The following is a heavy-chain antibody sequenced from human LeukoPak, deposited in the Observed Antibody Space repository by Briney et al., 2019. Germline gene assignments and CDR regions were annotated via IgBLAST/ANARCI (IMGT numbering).Heavy chain of an antibody. Sequence: SETLSLTCTVSGGSISSSSYYWGWIRQPPGKGLEWIGSIYYSGSTYYNPSLKSRVTISVDTSKNQFSLKLSSVTAADTAVYHCARNRRITMIVVVITYYYYYMDVWGKGTTVTISS. CDR2: IYYSGST. CDR3: ARNRRITMIVVVITYYYYYMDV. CDR1: GGSISSSSYY. J-gene: IGHJ6*03. D-gene: IGHD3-22*01. V-gene: IGHV4-39*01.